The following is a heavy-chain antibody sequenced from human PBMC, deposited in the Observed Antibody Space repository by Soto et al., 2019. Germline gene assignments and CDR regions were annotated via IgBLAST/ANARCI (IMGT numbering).Heavy chain of an antibody. V-gene: IGHV4-30-4*02. D-gene: IGHD5-18*01. CDR3: ASNSYGYIFYDH. Sequence: PSDTLSLSCSVSGGSISSGDYYWRWIRQPPGKGLEWIGYSYSSGSTYYNPSLKSRVTISVDTSKNQFSLKLSSVTAADTAVYYCASNSYGYIFYDHWGQGPLVTVSS. CDR1: GGSISSGDYY. CDR2: SYSSGST. J-gene: IGHJ4*02.